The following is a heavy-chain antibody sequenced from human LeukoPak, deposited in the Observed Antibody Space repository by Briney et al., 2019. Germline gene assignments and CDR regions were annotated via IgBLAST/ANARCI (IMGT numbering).Heavy chain of an antibody. J-gene: IGHJ6*03. CDR1: DDSITMYY. CDR3: ARGRVSSSTWYSTYHYYFYMDV. D-gene: IGHD1-1*01. V-gene: IGHV4-59*01. Sequence: SETLSLTCSVSDDSITMYYWTWIRQPPGKGLEWIGYVDHTGSTNFNPSLNGRVSISRDTTKNLFSLRLRSVTAADTAVYFCARGRVSSSTWYSTYHYYFYMDVWSKGTTVTVSS. CDR2: VDHTGST.